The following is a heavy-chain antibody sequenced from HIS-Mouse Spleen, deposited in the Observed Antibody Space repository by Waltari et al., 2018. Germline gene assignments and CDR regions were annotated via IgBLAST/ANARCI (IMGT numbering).Heavy chain of an antibody. CDR1: GGSFSGYY. D-gene: IGHD4-17*01. J-gene: IGHJ4*02. CDR3: ARGRSPATVTIGYYFDY. V-gene: IGHV4-34*01. Sequence: QVQLQQWGAGLFKPSETLSLTCAVYGGSFSGYYWSWIRQPPGKGLEWIGEIKRSGSNNYHPSLKCRVTISVDTSKNQFSLKLSSVTAADTAVYYCARGRSPATVTIGYYFDYWGQGTLVTVSS. CDR2: IKRSGSN.